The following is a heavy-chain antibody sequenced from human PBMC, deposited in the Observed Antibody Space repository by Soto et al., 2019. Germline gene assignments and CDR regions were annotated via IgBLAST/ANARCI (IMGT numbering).Heavy chain of an antibody. D-gene: IGHD3-10*01. J-gene: IGHJ4*02. V-gene: IGHV3-53*01. CDR2: IYSGGST. Sequence: GGSLRLSCAASGFTVSSNYMSWVRQAPGKGLEWVSVIYSGGSTYYADSVKGRFTISRDNSKNTLYLQMNSLRAEDTAVYYCARVLFLEYYFDYWGQGTLVTVS. CDR3: ARVLFLEYYFDY. CDR1: GFTVSSNY.